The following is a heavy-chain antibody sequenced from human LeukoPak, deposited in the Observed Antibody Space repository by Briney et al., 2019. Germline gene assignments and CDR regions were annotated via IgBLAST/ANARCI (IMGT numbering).Heavy chain of an antibody. CDR3: ARVGYSSSWYYFDY. Sequence: PSETLSLACAVYGGSFSGYYWSWIRQPPGKGLEWIGEINHSGSTNYNPSLKSRVTISVDTSKNQFSLKLSSVTAADTAVYYCARVGYSSSWYYFDYWGQGTLVTVSP. D-gene: IGHD6-13*01. CDR1: GGSFSGYY. CDR2: INHSGST. V-gene: IGHV4-34*01. J-gene: IGHJ4*02.